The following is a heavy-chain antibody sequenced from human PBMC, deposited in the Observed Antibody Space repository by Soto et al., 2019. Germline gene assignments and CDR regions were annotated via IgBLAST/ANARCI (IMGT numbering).Heavy chain of an antibody. J-gene: IGHJ3*02. CDR2: ISSSGSTI. CDR1: GFTFSDYY. D-gene: IGHD2-2*01. CDR3: AGRYCSSTSCPEGAFDI. Sequence: GGSLRLSCAASGFTFSDYYMSWIRQAPGKGLEWVSYISSSGSTIYYADSVKGRFTISRDNAKNSLYLQMNSLRAEDTAVYYCAGRYCSSTSCPEGAFDIWGQGTMVTVSS. V-gene: IGHV3-11*01.